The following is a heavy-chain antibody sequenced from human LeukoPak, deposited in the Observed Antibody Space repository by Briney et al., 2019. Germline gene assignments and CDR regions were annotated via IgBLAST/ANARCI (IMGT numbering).Heavy chain of an antibody. D-gene: IGHD6-13*01. V-gene: IGHV4-59*08. CDR3: ARMFRSSWYINWFDP. CDR2: IYYSGST. J-gene: IGHJ5*02. CDR1: GGSISSYY. Sequence: SETLSLTCTVSGGSISSYYWSWIRQPPGKGLEWIGYIYYSGSTSYNPSLKSQVTISVDTSKKQFSLKLNFVTAADTAMYYCARMFRSSWYINWFDPWGQGTLVTVSS.